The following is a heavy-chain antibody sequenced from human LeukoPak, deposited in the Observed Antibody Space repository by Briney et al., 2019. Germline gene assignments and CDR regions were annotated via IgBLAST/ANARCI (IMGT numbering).Heavy chain of an antibody. CDR3: ARGGRFGELSSSL. V-gene: IGHV3-74*01. D-gene: IGHD3-10*01. Sequence: PGGSLRLSCAASGFTFSTYNMNWVRQAPGKGLAWVSRINTDGSSTTYADSVKGRFTIFRDNARNTLYLQMNSLRAEDTAVYYCARGGRFGELSSSLWGQGTLVTVSS. CDR2: INTDGSST. J-gene: IGHJ4*02. CDR1: GFTFSTYN.